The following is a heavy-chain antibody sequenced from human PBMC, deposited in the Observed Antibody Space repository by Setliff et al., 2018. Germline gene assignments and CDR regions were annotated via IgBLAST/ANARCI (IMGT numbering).Heavy chain of an antibody. CDR1: GGSFSNHY. J-gene: IGHJ5*02. D-gene: IGHD3-22*01. CDR2: IYHGGDT. Sequence: PSETLSLTCAVSGGSFSNHYWTWIRQTPGKGLEWIGRIYHGGDTYYNASLKSRVTMSVDTSKNHVSLKLSSVTAADTAVYYCARAHTWSLPNDNSGYPGWFDPWGQGTLVTVS. CDR3: ARAHTWSLPNDNSGYPGWFDP. V-gene: IGHV4-34*01.